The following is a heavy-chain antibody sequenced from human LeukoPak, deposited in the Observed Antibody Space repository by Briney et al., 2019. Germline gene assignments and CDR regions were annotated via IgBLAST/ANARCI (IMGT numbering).Heavy chain of an antibody. V-gene: IGHV4-61*01. J-gene: IGHJ4*02. CDR1: GGSISSSSYY. CDR2: ICYSGNT. Sequence: PSETLSLTCTVSGGSISSSSYYWSWIRQPPGKGLEGIVYICYSGNTNYNPSLKSRLTISVDTSKKKLSLKLSSVTAADTAVYYCARYSSGWYSLYYFDYRGQGTLVTVSS. CDR3: ARYSSGWYSLYYFDY. D-gene: IGHD6-19*01.